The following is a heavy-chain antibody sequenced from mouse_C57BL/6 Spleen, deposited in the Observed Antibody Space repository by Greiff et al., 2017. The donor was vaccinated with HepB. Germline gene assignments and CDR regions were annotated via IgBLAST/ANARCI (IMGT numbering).Heavy chain of an antibody. Sequence: QVQLQQPGAELVKPGASVKLSCKASGYTFTSSWMHWVKQRPGQGLEWIGMIHPNRGSTNYNEKFKSKATLTVYKSSSTAYMQLSSLTSEDSAVYYCARVLRLDYWGQGTTLTVSS. CDR2: IHPNRGST. J-gene: IGHJ2*01. D-gene: IGHD1-1*01. V-gene: IGHV1-64*01. CDR1: GYTFTSSW. CDR3: ARVLRLDY.